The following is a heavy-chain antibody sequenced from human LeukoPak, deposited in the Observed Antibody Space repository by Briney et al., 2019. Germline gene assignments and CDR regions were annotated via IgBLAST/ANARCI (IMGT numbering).Heavy chain of an antibody. V-gene: IGHV3-21*01. D-gene: IGHD3-22*01. J-gene: IGHJ5*02. CDR2: ISSSSSYI. Sequence: PGGSLRLSCAASGFTFSSYSMNWVRQAPGKGLEWASSISSSSSYIYYADSVKGRFTISRDNAKNSLYLQMNSLRAEDTAVYYCARGPSSGYYDADWFDPWGQGTLVTVSS. CDR1: GFTFSSYS. CDR3: ARGPSSGYYDADWFDP.